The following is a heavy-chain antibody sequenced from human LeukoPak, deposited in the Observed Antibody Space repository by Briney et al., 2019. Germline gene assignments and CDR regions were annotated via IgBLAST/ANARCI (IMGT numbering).Heavy chain of an antibody. D-gene: IGHD3-22*01. V-gene: IGHV1-3*01. J-gene: IGHJ4*02. CDR1: GYIFTSYA. CDR2: VNPGNDNT. CDR3: ARGISGYYPSFDY. Sequence: ASVKVSCKASGYIFTSYAIHWVRQAPGQGLEWMGWVNPGNDNTKYSQKFQGRVTFTRDTSASTAYMELSSLRSEDTAVYYCARGISGYYPSFDYWGQGTLVTVSS.